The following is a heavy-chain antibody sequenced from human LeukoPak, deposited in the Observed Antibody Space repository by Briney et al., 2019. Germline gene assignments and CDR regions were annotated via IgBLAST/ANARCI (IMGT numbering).Heavy chain of an antibody. CDR3: AKDGGLWVSAHWGDS. CDR2: LVYDERG. Sequence: GGSLRLSCAASGFPFSSYGMHWVRQAPGKGLEWVARLVYDERGDYANSVKGRFSISRDNSKNTLFLQMNSLRAEDTAVYYCAKDGGLWVSAHWGDSWGRGTLVTVSS. D-gene: IGHD7-27*01. V-gene: IGHV3-30*02. CDR1: GFPFSSYG. J-gene: IGHJ4*02.